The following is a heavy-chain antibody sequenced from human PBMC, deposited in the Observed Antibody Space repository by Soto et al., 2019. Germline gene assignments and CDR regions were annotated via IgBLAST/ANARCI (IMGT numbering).Heavy chain of an antibody. Sequence: QVQLQESGPGLVKPSETLSLTCTVSGVSISNNYWSWIRQPPGKGLEWIGYIYYNGNTNYNPSLKSRVTMSVDTSRNQISLNLTTVTAADTAVYYCTRANWYSEYWGQGTLVTVSS. J-gene: IGHJ4*02. CDR2: IYYNGNT. V-gene: IGHV4-59*01. CDR3: TRANWYSEY. CDR1: GVSISNNY. D-gene: IGHD7-27*01.